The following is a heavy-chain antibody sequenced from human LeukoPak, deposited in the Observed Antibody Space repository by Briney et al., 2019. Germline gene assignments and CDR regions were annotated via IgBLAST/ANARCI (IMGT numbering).Heavy chain of an antibody. CDR1: GDNLASYW. V-gene: IGHV5-51*01. CDR2: IYPGDSDT. CDR3: VRRVGNSKYDY. D-gene: IGHD4-11*01. J-gene: IGHJ4*02. Sequence: PGESLKISCRVFGDNLASYWIGWVRQMPGKGLEWVGIIYPGDSDTRYSPSFQGQVTISADKSISTAYLQWSSLKASDTAMYCCVRRVGNSKYDYWGQGTLVTVSS.